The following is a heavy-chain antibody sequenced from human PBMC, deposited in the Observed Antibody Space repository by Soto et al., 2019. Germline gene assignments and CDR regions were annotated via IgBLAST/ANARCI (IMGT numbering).Heavy chain of an antibody. D-gene: IGHD6-19*01. V-gene: IGHV1-18*01. CDR2: ISAYNGNT. CDR1: CYTFTSSG. CDR3: AGAPGLAVAGEAFDI. J-gene: IGHJ3*02. Sequence: VASVKVSCKASCYTFTSSGISWVRQAPGQGLEWMGWISAYNGNTNYAQKLQGRVTMTTDTSTSTAYMGLRSLRSDNTAVYYCAGAPGLAVAGEAFDICGQGTMVTVS.